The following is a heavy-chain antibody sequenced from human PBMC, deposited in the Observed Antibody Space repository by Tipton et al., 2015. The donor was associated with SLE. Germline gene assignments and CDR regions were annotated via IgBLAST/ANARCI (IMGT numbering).Heavy chain of an antibody. J-gene: IGHJ4*02. CDR2: ITRRGKT. D-gene: IGHD3/OR15-3a*01. V-gene: IGHV4-34*01. CDR3: ARGGAGGLFFDS. CDR1: DGSLSNYY. Sequence: TLSLTCAVHDGSLSNYYWSWFRRPPGRGLEWIGEITRRGKTNYNPSLKSRVTISVDKSKNQFSLKLTSVTAADTAVYYCARGGAGGLFFDSWGQGTLVTVSS.